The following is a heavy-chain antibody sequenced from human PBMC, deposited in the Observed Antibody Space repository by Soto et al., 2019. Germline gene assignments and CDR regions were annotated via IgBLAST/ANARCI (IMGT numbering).Heavy chain of an antibody. CDR1: GYIFTGYY. CDR2: INPNSGGT. J-gene: IGHJ1*01. D-gene: IGHD6-13*01. CDR3: ARAAGGISSRLQYLQH. Sequence: GASVKVSCKAFGYIFTGYYMHWVRQAPGQGLEWMGWINPNSGGTNYAQKFQGWVTMTRDTSISTAYMELSRLRSDDTAVYYCARAAGGISSRLQYLQHWGQGTLVTVSS. V-gene: IGHV1-2*04.